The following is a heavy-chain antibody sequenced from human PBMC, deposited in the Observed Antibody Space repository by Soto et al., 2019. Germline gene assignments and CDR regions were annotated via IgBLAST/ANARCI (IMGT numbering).Heavy chain of an antibody. D-gene: IGHD2-15*01. CDR3: ARVAWDYCSGGSGDGNWFDP. CDR2: ISAYNGNT. V-gene: IGHV1-18*01. CDR1: GYTFTSYV. J-gene: IGHJ5*02. Sequence: ASVKVSCKASGYTFTSYVISWVRQAPGQGLEWMGWISAYNGNTNYAQKLQGRVTMTTDTSTSTAYMELRSLRSDDTAVYYCARVAWDYCSGGSGDGNWFDPWGQGTLVTVSS.